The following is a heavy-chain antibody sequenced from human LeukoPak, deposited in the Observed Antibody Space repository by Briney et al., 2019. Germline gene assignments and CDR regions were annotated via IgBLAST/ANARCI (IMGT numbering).Heavy chain of an antibody. CDR1: GGSFSGYY. D-gene: IGHD1-7*01. Sequence: SETLSLTCAVYGGSFSGYYWSWIRQPPGKGLEWIGEINHSGSTIYNPSLKSRVTISVDTSKNQFSLKLSSVTAADTAVYYCARGTSLGELNYWGQGTLVTVSS. CDR3: ARGTSLGELNY. J-gene: IGHJ4*02. CDR2: INHSGST. V-gene: IGHV4-34*01.